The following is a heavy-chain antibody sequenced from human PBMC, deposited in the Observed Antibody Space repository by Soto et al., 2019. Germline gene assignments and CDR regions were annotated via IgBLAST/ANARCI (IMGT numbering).Heavy chain of an antibody. D-gene: IGHD1-1*01. J-gene: IGHJ3*02. CDR2: ISSSSYI. CDR3: ARDSAGTQPPDDAFDI. V-gene: IGHV3-21*01. Sequence: PGGSLRLSCAASGFTFSSYSMNWVRQAPGKGLEWVSSISSSSYIYYADSVKGRFTISRDNAKNSLYLQMNSLRAEDTAVYYCARDSAGTQPPDDAFDIWGQGTMVTVSS. CDR1: GFTFSSYS.